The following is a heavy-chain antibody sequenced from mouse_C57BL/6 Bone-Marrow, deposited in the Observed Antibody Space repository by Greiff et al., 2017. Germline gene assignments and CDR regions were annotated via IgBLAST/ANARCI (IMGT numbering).Heavy chain of an antibody. CDR3: ARNYYYGSTSYARDY. Sequence: QVQLQQPGAELVMPGASVKLSCKASGYTFTSYWMHWVTQRPGPGLEWIGGIDPSDGSTNYNQQFKSKSTLTVAKASSPAYMQLSRLTSEDSGVYYCARNYYYGSTSYARDYWGQGTSVTVSS. V-gene: IGHV1-69*01. D-gene: IGHD1-1*01. J-gene: IGHJ4*01. CDR1: GYTFTSYW. CDR2: IDPSDGST.